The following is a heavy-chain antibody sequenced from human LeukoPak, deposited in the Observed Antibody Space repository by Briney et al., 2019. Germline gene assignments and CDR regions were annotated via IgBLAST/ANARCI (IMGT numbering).Heavy chain of an antibody. Sequence: ASVKVTCKASGYTFTSYGISWVRQAPGQGLEWMGWISAYNGNTNYAQKLQGRVTMTTDTSTSTAYMELRSLRSDDTAVYYCARRWIAVAVGYFDYWGQGTLVTASS. CDR2: ISAYNGNT. CDR3: ARRWIAVAVGYFDY. D-gene: IGHD6-19*01. J-gene: IGHJ4*02. V-gene: IGHV1-18*01. CDR1: GYTFTSYG.